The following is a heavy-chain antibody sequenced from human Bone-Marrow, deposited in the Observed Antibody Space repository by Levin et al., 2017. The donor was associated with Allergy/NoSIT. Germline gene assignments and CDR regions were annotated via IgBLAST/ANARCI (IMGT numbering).Heavy chain of an antibody. CDR2: ISANGENK. Sequence: GGSLRLSCAASGFTFRSHTLHWLRQAPGRGLEWLAVISANGENKFYADSVRGRFLISRDIPKSTLYLQMNSLRPEDTAFYYCAGGSSVSGKWVDNWFDPWGQGTLVTVSS. D-gene: IGHD1-1*01. J-gene: IGHJ5*02. CDR3: AGGSSVSGKWVDNWFDP. CDR1: GFTFRSHT. V-gene: IGHV3-30*03.